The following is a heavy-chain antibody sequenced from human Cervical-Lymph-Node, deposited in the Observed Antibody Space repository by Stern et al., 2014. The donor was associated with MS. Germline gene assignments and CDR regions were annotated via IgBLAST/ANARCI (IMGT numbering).Heavy chain of an antibody. D-gene: IGHD1-1*01. J-gene: IGHJ4*02. CDR1: GFSLSTSGVG. CDR3: AHLTTATALYY. CDR2: IYWDDDK. Sequence: QVTLRESGPTLVKPTQTLTLTCTFSGFSLSTSGVGVGCIRQPPGKALEWLALIYWDDDKRYSPSLESRLTITKDTSKNLVFLTMTNMDPVDTATYYCAHLTTATALYYWGQGTLVTVSS. V-gene: IGHV2-5*02.